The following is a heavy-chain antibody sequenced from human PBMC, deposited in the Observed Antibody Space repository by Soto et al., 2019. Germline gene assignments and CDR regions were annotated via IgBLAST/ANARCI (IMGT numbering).Heavy chain of an antibody. CDR3: ARVGYSYGYAFDY. CDR1: GGTFSSYA. D-gene: IGHD5-18*01. V-gene: IGHV1-69*13. CDR2: IIPIFGTA. J-gene: IGHJ4*02. Sequence: SVKVSCKASGGTFSSYAISWVRQAPGQGLEWMEGIIPIFGTANYAQKFQGRVTITADESTSTAYMELSSLRSEDTAVYYCARVGYSYGYAFDYWGQGTLVTVSS.